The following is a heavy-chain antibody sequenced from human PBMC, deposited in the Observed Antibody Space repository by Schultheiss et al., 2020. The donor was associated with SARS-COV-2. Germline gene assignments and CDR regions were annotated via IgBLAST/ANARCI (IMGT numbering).Heavy chain of an antibody. J-gene: IGHJ6*02. D-gene: IGHD6-19*01. CDR2: IWYDGSNK. V-gene: IGHV3-33*01. CDR3: ARALTPNRAVAGTTPLYYYYGMDV. Sequence: GGSLRLSCAASGFTFSSYGMHWVRQAPGKGLEWVAVIWYDGSNKYYADSVKGRFTISRDNSKNTLYLQMNSLRAEDTAVYYCARALTPNRAVAGTTPLYYYYGMDVWGQGTTVTVSS. CDR1: GFTFSSYG.